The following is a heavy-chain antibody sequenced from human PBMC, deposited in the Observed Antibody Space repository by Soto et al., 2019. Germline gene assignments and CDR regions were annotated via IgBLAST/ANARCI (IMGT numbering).Heavy chain of an antibody. CDR3: VSSHIGGRNY. CDR2: INNDGSIT. CDR1: GFTFSSYW. Sequence: EVQLVESGGDLVQPGGSLRLTCTASGFTFSSYWMHWARQAPGKGLVWVSDINNDGSITRYADSVKGRFTISRDNARNTVYLQLNSLRVEDTALYYCVSSHIGGRNYWGQGTLVPVSS. J-gene: IGHJ4*02. D-gene: IGHD3-16*01. V-gene: IGHV3-74*01.